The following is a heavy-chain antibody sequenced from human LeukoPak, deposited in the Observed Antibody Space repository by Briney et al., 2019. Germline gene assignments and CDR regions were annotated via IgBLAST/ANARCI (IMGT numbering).Heavy chain of an antibody. CDR1: GGSSSTYH. Sequence: SETLSLTCTVSGGSSSTYHWTWIRQPPGKGLEWIGNIHTSGSTNYNPSLKSRVTMSVDTSKNQFSLRLSSVTAADTAVYYCVRPGQSNWWVYFNYWGQGTVVTVSS. CDR2: IHTSGST. J-gene: IGHJ4*02. CDR3: VRPGQSNWWVYFNY. D-gene: IGHD2-15*01. V-gene: IGHV4-4*09.